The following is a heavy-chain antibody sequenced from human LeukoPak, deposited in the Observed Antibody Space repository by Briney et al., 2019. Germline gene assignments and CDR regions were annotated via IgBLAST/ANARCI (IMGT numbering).Heavy chain of an antibody. CDR2: ISSSSSYI. D-gene: IGHD6-6*01. CDR3: ARARPYSSSSGLFY. V-gene: IGHV3-21*01. J-gene: IGHJ4*02. Sequence: GGSLRLSCAASGFIFSSFNIHWVRQAPGKGLEWVSSISSSSSYIYYADSVKGRFTISRDNAKNSLYLQMNSLRAEDTAVYYCARARPYSSSSGLFYWGQGTLVTVSS. CDR1: GFIFSSFN.